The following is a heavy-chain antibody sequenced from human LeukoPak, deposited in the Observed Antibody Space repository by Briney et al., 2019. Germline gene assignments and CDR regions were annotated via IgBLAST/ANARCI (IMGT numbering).Heavy chain of an antibody. CDR2: VNSDGSRS. CDR3: SRARDGYKDYFDY. Sequence: PGGSLRLSCTASGFTFSRYWMHWVRQDPGKGLVWVSRVNSDGSRSTYADSVKGRFTISRDNARNELYLQMDSLRAEDTAVYYCSRARDGYKDYFDYWGRGTLVTVSS. D-gene: IGHD5-24*01. CDR1: GFTFSRYW. V-gene: IGHV3-74*01. J-gene: IGHJ4*02.